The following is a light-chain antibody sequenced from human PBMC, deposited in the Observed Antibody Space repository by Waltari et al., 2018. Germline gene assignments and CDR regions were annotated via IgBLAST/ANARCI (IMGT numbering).Light chain of an antibody. J-gene: IGLJ2*01. Sequence: SYELTQPPSVSVSPGQPATITCSGDALPKQFASWYQQKPGQAPVLLTYKDTERPSGIPDRFSGSTSGTTVTLTISGVQAEDEADYYCQSADSTSTHVVFGGGTKLTVL. CDR1: ALPKQF. CDR3: QSADSTSTHVV. CDR2: KDT. V-gene: IGLV3-25*03.